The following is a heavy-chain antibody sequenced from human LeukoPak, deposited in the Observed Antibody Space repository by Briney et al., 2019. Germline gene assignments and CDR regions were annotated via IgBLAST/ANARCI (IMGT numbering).Heavy chain of an antibody. V-gene: IGHV1-24*01. CDR1: GYTLTELS. CDR2: FDPEDGET. CDR3: ATWGYSSSRNLDY. J-gene: IGHJ4*02. D-gene: IGHD6-13*01. Sequence: ASVKVSCEVSGYTLTELSMHWVRQAPGKGLEWMGGFDPEDGETIYAQKFQGRVTMTEDTSTDTAYMELSSLRSEDTAVYYCATWGYSSSRNLDYWGQGTLVTVSS.